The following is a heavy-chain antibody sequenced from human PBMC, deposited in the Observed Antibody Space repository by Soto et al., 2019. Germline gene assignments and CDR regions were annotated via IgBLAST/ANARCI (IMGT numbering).Heavy chain of an antibody. Sequence: PGGSLRLSCAASGFTFSSYWMSWVRQAPGKGLEWVANIKQDGSEKYYVDSVKGRFTISRDNAKNSLYLQMNSLRAEDTAGYYFARDRLQRPSYYYDGMDVWGQGTTVTVSS. CDR3: ARDRLQRPSYYYDGMDV. D-gene: IGHD6-25*01. CDR1: GFTFSSYW. CDR2: IKQDGSEK. V-gene: IGHV3-7*05. J-gene: IGHJ6*02.